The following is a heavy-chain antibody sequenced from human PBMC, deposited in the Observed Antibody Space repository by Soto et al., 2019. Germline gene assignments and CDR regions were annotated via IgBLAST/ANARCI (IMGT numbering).Heavy chain of an antibody. J-gene: IGHJ6*02. Sequence: GGSLRLSCAASGFTFRGSAMHWVRQASGKGLEWVGRIRSKANSYATAYAASVKGRFTISRDDSKNTAYLQMNSLKTEDTAVYYCTRPRDLELRSGYYYYGMDVWGQGTTVTVSS. V-gene: IGHV3-73*01. CDR3: TRPRDLELRSGYYYYGMDV. CDR1: GFTFRGSA. D-gene: IGHD1-7*01. CDR2: IRSKANSYAT.